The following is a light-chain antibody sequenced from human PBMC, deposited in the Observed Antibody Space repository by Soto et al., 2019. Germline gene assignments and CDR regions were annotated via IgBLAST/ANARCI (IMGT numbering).Light chain of an antibody. CDR3: QQYDIWPLT. Sequence: EIALTQSPATLSLSPGERATLSCRASQSISRYLAWYQQKPGQAPRLLIYDASNRATGIPARFSGSGSGTEFTLIISSLQSEDFAVYYCQQYDIWPLTFGGGTKVDIK. J-gene: IGKJ4*01. V-gene: IGKV3-11*01. CDR1: QSISRY. CDR2: DAS.